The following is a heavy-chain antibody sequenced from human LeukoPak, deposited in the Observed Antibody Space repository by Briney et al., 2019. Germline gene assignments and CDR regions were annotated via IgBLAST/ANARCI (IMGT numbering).Heavy chain of an antibody. J-gene: IGHJ4*02. CDR2: INPSGGST. D-gene: IGHD3-3*01. V-gene: IGHV1-46*01. CDR3: ATVRFLESPIDY. Sequence: ASVKVSCKASEYTFTSYYMHWVRQAPGQGLEWMGIINPSGGSTSYAQKFQGRVTMTRDTSTSTVYMELSSLRSEDTAVYYCATVRFLESPIDYWGQGTLVTVSS. CDR1: EYTFTSYY.